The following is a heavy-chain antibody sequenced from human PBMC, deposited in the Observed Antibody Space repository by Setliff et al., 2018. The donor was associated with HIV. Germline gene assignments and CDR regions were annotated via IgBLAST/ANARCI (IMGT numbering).Heavy chain of an antibody. Sequence: SVKVSCKASGGTFSLYAINWVRQAPGQGLEWMGGIIPIFNTANYAQKFQGRVTITADGSTSTAYMELSSLSFEDTATYYCARDQATGYEKVWFSWIDPWGQGTLVTVSS. CDR2: IIPIFNTA. CDR1: GGTFSLYA. D-gene: IGHD5-12*01. V-gene: IGHV1-69*13. J-gene: IGHJ5*02. CDR3: ARDQATGYEKVWFSWIDP.